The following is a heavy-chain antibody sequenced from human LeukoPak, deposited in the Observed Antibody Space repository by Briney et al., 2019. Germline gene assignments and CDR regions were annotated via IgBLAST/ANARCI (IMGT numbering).Heavy chain of an antibody. V-gene: IGHV1-18*01. Sequence: ASVKVSCKASGYTFTSYGISWVRQAPGQGLEWMGWISAHNGDTNYAQKFQGRVSMTTDTSTSTGYMELWSLTSDDAAVYYCARDLKRTVGATTASDYWGQGTLVTVSS. CDR1: GYTFTSYG. D-gene: IGHD1-26*01. CDR2: ISAHNGDT. CDR3: ARDLKRTVGATTASDY. J-gene: IGHJ4*02.